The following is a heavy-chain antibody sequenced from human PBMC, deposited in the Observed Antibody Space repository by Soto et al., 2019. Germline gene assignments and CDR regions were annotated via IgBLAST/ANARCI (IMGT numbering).Heavy chain of an antibody. V-gene: IGHV1-69*04. J-gene: IGHJ6*03. CDR3: ARERAVTNYYYYYMDV. Sequence: GASVKVSSKASGGSFSSYTISWVRHSPGQGLEWMGRIIPILGIANYAQKFQGRVTITADKSTSTAYMELSSLRSEDTAVYYCARERAVTNYYYYYMDVWGKGNTVTVT. D-gene: IGHD4-4*01. CDR1: GGSFSSYT. CDR2: IIPILGIA.